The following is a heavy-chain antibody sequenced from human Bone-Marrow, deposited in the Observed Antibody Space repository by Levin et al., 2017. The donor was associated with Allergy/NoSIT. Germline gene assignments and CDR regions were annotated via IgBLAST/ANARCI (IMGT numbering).Heavy chain of an antibody. J-gene: IGHJ4*02. Sequence: SETLSLTCAVSGGFMSSGDWWSWVRQPPGKGLEWIGEIHHRGSTNYNPSLKSRVTISVDQSKNQFSLKVNSVTAADTASYYCVRNGYYALDHWGQGILVNVSS. CDR2: IHHRGST. D-gene: IGHD3-10*01. V-gene: IGHV4-4*02. CDR3: VRNGYYALDH. CDR1: GGFMSSGDW.